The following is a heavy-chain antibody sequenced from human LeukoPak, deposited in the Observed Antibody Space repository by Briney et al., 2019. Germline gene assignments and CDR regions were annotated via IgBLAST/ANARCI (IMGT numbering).Heavy chain of an antibody. V-gene: IGHV5-51*01. CDR2: IYPGDSDT. D-gene: IGHD2-15*01. CDR3: ARHVDTGMVVAATLDY. Sequence: GESLKISCKGSGYSFTSHWIGWVRQMPGKGLEWMGIIYPGDSDTRYSPSFQGQVTISADKSISTAYLQWSSLKASDTAMYYCARHVDTGMVVAATLDYWGQGTLVTVSS. J-gene: IGHJ4*02. CDR1: GYSFTSHW.